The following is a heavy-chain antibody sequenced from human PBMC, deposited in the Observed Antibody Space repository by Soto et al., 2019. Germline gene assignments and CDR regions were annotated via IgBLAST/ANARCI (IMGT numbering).Heavy chain of an antibody. CDR3: ARDGTLYDSSGYYYLY. D-gene: IGHD3-22*01. CDR1: GGTFSTST. Sequence: QVQLVQYGAEVKKAGSSVKVSCKASGGTFSTSTISWVRQAPGQGLEWMGGITPIFGTASFAQKFQGRVTITADESTSTAYMELSSLRSEDTAMYYCARDGTLYDSSGYYYLYWGQGTLVTVSS. CDR2: ITPIFGTA. V-gene: IGHV1-69*01. J-gene: IGHJ4*02.